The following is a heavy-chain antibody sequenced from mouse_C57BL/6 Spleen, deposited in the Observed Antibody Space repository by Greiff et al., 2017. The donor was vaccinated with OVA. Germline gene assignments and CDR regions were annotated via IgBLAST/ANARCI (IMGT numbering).Heavy chain of an antibody. J-gene: IGHJ1*03. Sequence: QLPGAELVKPGASVKLSCKASGYTFTSYWMHWVKQRHGRGLEWIGRIDPNSGGTKYNEEFTSKATLTVDKPSSTAYMPLSSLTSEDSAVYYCARWDYGYFDVWGTGTTVTVSS. D-gene: IGHD1-1*02. CDR1: GYTFTSYW. CDR2: IDPNSGGT. CDR3: ARWDYGYFDV. V-gene: IGHV1-72*01.